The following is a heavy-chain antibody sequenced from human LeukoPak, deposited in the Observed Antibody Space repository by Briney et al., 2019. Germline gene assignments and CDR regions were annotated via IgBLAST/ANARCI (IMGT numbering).Heavy chain of an antibody. V-gene: IGHV3-23*01. D-gene: IGHD6-19*01. CDR3: AKASSSGSYGVYYFDC. CDR2: ISGSGGST. Sequence: GGSLRLSCAASGFTFSSYAMSWVRQAPGKGLEWASGISGSGGSTYYADSVNGRFTISRDNSKSTLYLQMHSLRAGDTAVYYCAKASSSGSYGVYYFDCWGQGALVTVSS. CDR1: GFTFSSYA. J-gene: IGHJ4*02.